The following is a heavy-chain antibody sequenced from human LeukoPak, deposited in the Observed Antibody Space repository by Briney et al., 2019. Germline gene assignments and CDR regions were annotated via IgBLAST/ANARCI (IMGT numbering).Heavy chain of an antibody. CDR1: GGTFSSYA. J-gene: IGHJ4*02. CDR3: ARGGGYYYDSSGSYYFDY. D-gene: IGHD3-22*01. Sequence: SVKVSCKASGGTFSSYAISWVRQAPGQGLEWMGGIIPIFGTANYAQKFQGRVTITADKSTSTAYMELSSLRSEDTAVYYCARGGGYYYDSSGSYYFDYWGQGTLVTVSS. V-gene: IGHV1-69*06. CDR2: IIPIFGTA.